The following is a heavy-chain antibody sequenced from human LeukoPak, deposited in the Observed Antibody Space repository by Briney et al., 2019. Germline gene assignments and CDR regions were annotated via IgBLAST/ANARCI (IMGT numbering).Heavy chain of an antibody. D-gene: IGHD6-13*01. Sequence: ASVKVSCKASGYTFTSYGISWVRQAPGQGLEWMGWISAYNGNTNCAQKLQGRVTMTTDTSTSTAYMELRSLRSDDTAVYYCARDLIGIAAAGRTDYWGQGTLVTVSS. CDR1: GYTFTSYG. CDR3: ARDLIGIAAAGRTDY. J-gene: IGHJ4*02. V-gene: IGHV1-18*01. CDR2: ISAYNGNT.